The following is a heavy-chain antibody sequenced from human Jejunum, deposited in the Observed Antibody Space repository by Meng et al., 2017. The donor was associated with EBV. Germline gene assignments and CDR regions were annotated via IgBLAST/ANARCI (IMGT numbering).Heavy chain of an antibody. J-gene: IGHJ4*02. V-gene: IGHV1-2*06. CDR3: ARGVAAGFDY. D-gene: IGHD6-13*01. Sequence: QVQLVRAGAEVKKPGAAVKASWKASGYILTGYYRHCVRQAPGQGLEWMGRINPETGVINYAQEFQGRVAMTRDASISTPYMEMSSLRSEDTAAYYCARGVAAGFDYWGQGTLVTVSS. CDR2: INPETGVI. CDR1: GYILTGYY.